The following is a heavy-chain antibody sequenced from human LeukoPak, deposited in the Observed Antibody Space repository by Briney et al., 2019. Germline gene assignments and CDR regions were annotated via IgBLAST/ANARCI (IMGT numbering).Heavy chain of an antibody. Sequence: SETLSLTCTVSGVSISSGDYNWSWIRQPPGKGLEWIGYIYYTGGTYYNPSLKSRISISVDTSKNHFSLKLSSVTAADTAVYYCARESYGLDYWGQGTLVTVSS. CDR2: IYYTGGT. CDR1: GVSISSGDYN. V-gene: IGHV4-30-4*01. D-gene: IGHD4-17*01. CDR3: ARESYGLDY. J-gene: IGHJ4*02.